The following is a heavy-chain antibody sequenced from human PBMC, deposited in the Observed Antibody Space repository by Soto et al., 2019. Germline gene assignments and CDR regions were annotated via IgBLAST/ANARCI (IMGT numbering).Heavy chain of an antibody. Sequence: QVQLVQSGAEVKKPGASVKVSCKASGYTFTSYDINWVRQATGQGLEWMGWMNPNSGNTGYAQKFQGRVTMNRNTSITTAYMELSRLRSEYTAVYYCARDLIAVAVRWGPGTLVTVSS. D-gene: IGHD6-19*01. J-gene: IGHJ4*02. CDR2: MNPNSGNT. V-gene: IGHV1-8*01. CDR3: ARDLIAVAVR. CDR1: GYTFTSYD.